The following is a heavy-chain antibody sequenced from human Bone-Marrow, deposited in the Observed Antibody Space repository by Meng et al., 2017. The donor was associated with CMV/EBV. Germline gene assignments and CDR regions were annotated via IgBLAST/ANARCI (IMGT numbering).Heavy chain of an antibody. D-gene: IGHD1-26*01. CDR2: ISSSSSYR. CDR3: ARDYWSGTFDI. J-gene: IGHJ3*02. CDR1: GFTFSSYS. V-gene: IGHV3-21*01. Sequence: GGSLRLSCAASGFTFSSYSMNWVRQAPGKGLEWVSSISSSSSYRYYADSVRGRFTISRDNAKNSLSLQMNGLRAEDTAVYYCARDYWSGTFDIWGQGTMVTVSS.